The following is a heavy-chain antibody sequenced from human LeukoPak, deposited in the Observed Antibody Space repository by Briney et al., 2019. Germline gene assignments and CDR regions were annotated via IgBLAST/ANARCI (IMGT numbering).Heavy chain of an antibody. Sequence: SETLSLTCAVSGGSISSGGYSWSWIRQPPGKGLEWIGYIYHSGSTYYNPSLKSRVTISVDRSKNQFSLKLSSVTAADTAVYYCARGTGVRGVSLYCYYGMDVWGQGTTVTVSS. V-gene: IGHV4-30-2*01. CDR1: GGSISSGGYS. CDR2: IYHSGST. D-gene: IGHD3-10*01. J-gene: IGHJ6*02. CDR3: ARGTGVRGVSLYCYYGMDV.